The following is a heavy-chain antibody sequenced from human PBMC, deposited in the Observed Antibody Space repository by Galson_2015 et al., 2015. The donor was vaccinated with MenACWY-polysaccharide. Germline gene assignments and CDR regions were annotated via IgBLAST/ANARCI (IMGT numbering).Heavy chain of an antibody. CDR1: GFTFGNYW. Sequence: SLRLSCAVSGFTFGNYWMTWVRQAPGKGLEWVANINEDEREKYHLDSVKGRFTISRDNTKKSLSLQMNSLRAEDTAVYYCARLGNWGLDAIDVWGQGTMVTVSS. D-gene: IGHD7-27*01. V-gene: IGHV3-7*01. J-gene: IGHJ3*01. CDR2: INEDEREK. CDR3: ARLGNWGLDAIDV.